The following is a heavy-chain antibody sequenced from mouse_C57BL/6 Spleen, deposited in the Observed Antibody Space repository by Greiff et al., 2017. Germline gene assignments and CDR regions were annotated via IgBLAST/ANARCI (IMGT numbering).Heavy chain of an antibody. CDR1: GFTFSDAW. Sequence: EVQVVESGGGLVQPGGSMKLSCAASGFTFSDAWMDWVRQSPEKGLEWVAEIRNKANNHATYYAESVKGRFTISRDDSKSSVYLQMNSLRAEDTGIYYCTRRGLASWFAYWGQGTLVTVSA. J-gene: IGHJ3*01. CDR3: TRRGLASWFAY. V-gene: IGHV6-6*01. D-gene: IGHD3-3*01. CDR2: IRNKANNHAT.